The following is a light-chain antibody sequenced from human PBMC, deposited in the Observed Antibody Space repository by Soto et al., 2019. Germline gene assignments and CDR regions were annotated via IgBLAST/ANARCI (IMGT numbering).Light chain of an antibody. CDR1: QTIDSY. V-gene: IGKV1-39*01. CDR3: QQSYTTPPT. Sequence: DIQMTQSPSSLAASVGDRVTITCRASQTIDSYLNWFQQKPGKAPKLLIYAASSLQSGVPSRFSGSGSGEEFTLTISSLQPEDFATYYGQQSYTTPPTFGQGTKVEIK. J-gene: IGKJ1*01. CDR2: AAS.